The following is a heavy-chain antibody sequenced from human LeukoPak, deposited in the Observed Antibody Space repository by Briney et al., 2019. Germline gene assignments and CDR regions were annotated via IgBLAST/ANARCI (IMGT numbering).Heavy chain of an antibody. J-gene: IGHJ4*02. CDR1: GYTFTSYD. V-gene: IGHV1-8*01. CDR3: GRGESGSYDY. Sequence: ASVKVSCKASGYTFTSYDINWVRQATGQGLEWMGWMNPNSGNTGYAQKFQGRVTMTRSTSISTAYMELSSLTSEDTAVYYCGRGESGSYDYWGQGTLVTVSS. D-gene: IGHD1-26*01. CDR2: MNPNSGNT.